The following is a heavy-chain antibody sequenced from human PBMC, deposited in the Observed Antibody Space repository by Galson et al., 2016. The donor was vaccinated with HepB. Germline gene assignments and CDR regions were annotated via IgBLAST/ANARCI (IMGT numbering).Heavy chain of an antibody. V-gene: IGHV3-21*01. Sequence: SLRLSCAASQFTFSIYRMNWVRQAPGKGLEWVSSISSSSSVHYADSVKGRFTISRDDAKNSRHLQMNSLSAEDTAVYYCARFSGRFGEDFFDSWGQGTLVTVSS. D-gene: IGHD3-10*01. J-gene: IGHJ4*02. CDR2: ISSSSSV. CDR3: ARFSGRFGEDFFDS. CDR1: QFTFSIYR.